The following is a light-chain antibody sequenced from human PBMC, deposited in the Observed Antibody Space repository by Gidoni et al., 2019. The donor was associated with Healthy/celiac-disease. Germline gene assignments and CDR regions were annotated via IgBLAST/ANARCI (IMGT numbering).Light chain of an antibody. V-gene: IGKV3-20*01. CDR2: GAS. J-gene: IGKJ1*01. Sequence: EMVLTQSPGTLSLSPGERATLSRRASQSVSSSYLAWYQQKPGQAPRLLIYGASSRATGIPDRFSVSWSGTDFTLTISRLGPEDFAVYYCQQYGSSPQTFGQGTKVEIK. CDR3: QQYGSSPQT. CDR1: QSVSSSY.